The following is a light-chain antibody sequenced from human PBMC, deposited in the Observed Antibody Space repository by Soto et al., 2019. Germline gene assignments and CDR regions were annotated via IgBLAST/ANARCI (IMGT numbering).Light chain of an antibody. J-gene: IGKJ4*01. CDR2: GAS. CDR1: QGVSRK. Sequence: DIVMTQSPATLSVAPGERVTFSCRASQGVSRKLAWYQHKPGQAPRLLISGASTGATGIPARFSGSGSGTEFTPTISSLQSEDCAIYYCQQYHTWPITVGGGTKVDIK. CDR3: QQYHTWPIT. V-gene: IGKV3-15*01.